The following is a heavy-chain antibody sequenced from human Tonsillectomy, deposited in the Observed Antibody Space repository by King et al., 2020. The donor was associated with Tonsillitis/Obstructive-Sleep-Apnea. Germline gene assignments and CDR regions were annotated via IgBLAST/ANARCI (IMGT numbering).Heavy chain of an antibody. CDR1: GFTFNFYS. V-gene: IGHV3-48*02. J-gene: IGHJ4*02. Sequence: VQLVESGGGLIQPGGSLRLSCAASGFTFNFYSMDGVRQAPGKGLEGVSYIRCSGNTIYYADSVKGRFTISRDNAKSSLYLQMNRLRDEDTAVYYCTRDIRGNYDFWSGYPGYWGQGTLVTVSS. CDR3: TRDIRGNYDFWSGYPGY. D-gene: IGHD3-3*01. CDR2: IRCSGNTI.